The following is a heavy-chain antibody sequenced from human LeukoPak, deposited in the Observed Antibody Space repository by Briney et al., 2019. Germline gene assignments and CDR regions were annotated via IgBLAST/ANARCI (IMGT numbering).Heavy chain of an antibody. CDR1: GGTFSSNA. Sequence: SVKVSFKSSGGTFSSNAFYWVRQPPGQGLEWMGVIIPFYGGANNAQRFQGRLTTTADDSTSTAYMELTNLTSEDTAVYYCARMGDQRHCTSFSRVGPDAFDIWGQRTIVTVSS. D-gene: IGHD2-8*01. V-gene: IGHV1-69*13. J-gene: IGHJ3*02. CDR3: ARMGDQRHCTSFSRVGPDAFDI. CDR2: IIPFYGGA.